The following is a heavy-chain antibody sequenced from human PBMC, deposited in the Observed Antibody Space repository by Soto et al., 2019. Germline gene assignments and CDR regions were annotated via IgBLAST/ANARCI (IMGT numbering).Heavy chain of an antibody. CDR2: IYHSGST. J-gene: IGHJ4*02. Sequence: SVKLSLTSAVSGGSIGSSNWLIWVRQPPGKGLEWIGEIYHSGSTNYNPSLKSRVTISVDKSKNQFSLKLSSVTAADTAVYYCARTVAGTGFDYWGQGTLVTVSS. V-gene: IGHV4-4*02. CDR3: ARTVAGTGFDY. CDR1: GGSIGSSNW. D-gene: IGHD6-19*01.